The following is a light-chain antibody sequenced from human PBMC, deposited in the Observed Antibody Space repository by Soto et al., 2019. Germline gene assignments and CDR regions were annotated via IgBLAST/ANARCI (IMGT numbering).Light chain of an antibody. Sequence: EIVLTQSPATLSLSPGERATLSCRASQSVSSYLAWYQQKPGQAPRLLIYDASNRATGIPARFSGSGSGTDFTLTISSLEPEDFAVYYCQQRSNWSITLGPGTKVDIK. J-gene: IGKJ3*01. CDR2: DAS. CDR1: QSVSSY. CDR3: QQRSNWSIT. V-gene: IGKV3-11*01.